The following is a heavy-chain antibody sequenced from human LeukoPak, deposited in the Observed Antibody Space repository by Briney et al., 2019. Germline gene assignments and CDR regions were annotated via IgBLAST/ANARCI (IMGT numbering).Heavy chain of an antibody. Sequence: ASVKVSFRASGYTFTTNGISWVLQAPGQGLEWMSWISPDNGDTKYAQEFQGRLTVTTDTSTSTAYMELRSLRSDDTAVYYCARLRGGIYSSRDAFDIWGQGTMVTVSS. D-gene: IGHD6-19*01. V-gene: IGHV1-18*04. CDR3: ARLRGGIYSSRDAFDI. CDR1: GYTFTTNG. CDR2: ISPDNGDT. J-gene: IGHJ3*02.